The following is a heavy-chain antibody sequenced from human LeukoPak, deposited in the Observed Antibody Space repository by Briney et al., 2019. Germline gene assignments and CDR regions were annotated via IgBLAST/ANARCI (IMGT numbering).Heavy chain of an antibody. V-gene: IGHV4-4*02. CDR2: VHLNGRP. J-gene: IGHJ4*02. Sequence: PSGTLSLTCGVSGGSISSTNWWTWVRQPPGGGLEWIGEVHLNGRPHYSPSLESRVTMSVDMSENHISLKLTSVTAADTAVYYCAREGGFYRPLDYSGPGTLVIVSS. CDR3: AREGGFYRPLDY. CDR1: GGSISSTNW. D-gene: IGHD2/OR15-2a*01.